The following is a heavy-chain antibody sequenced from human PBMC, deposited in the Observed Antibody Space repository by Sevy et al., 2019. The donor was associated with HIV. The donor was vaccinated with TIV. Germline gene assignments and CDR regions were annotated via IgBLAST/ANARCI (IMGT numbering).Heavy chain of an antibody. D-gene: IGHD2-21*02. J-gene: IGHJ4*02. CDR2: IKQDGSEN. CDR1: GFTFSNFW. V-gene: IGHV3-7*03. Sequence: GGSLRLSCAASGFTFSNFWMSWVRQAPGKGLEFVANIKQDGSENFYADSVKGRFTISRDNAKNSLFLQMNNLRVEETAVYYCARVHPSTAPFDYWGQGTLVTVSS. CDR3: ARVHPSTAPFDY.